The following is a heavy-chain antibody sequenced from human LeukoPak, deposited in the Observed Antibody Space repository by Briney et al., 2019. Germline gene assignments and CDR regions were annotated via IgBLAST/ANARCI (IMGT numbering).Heavy chain of an antibody. Sequence: SETLSLTCTVSGGSISGYYRSWIRQSPGKGLEWIGYIYYSGSTNYNPSLKSRVAISGDTSTNQFSLKLSSVTAADTAVYYCARHFYSTIRGLFCFDSWGQGTLVTVSS. V-gene: IGHV4-59*08. CDR3: ARHFYSTIRGLFCFDS. J-gene: IGHJ4*02. CDR1: GGSISGYY. CDR2: IYYSGST. D-gene: IGHD3-16*01.